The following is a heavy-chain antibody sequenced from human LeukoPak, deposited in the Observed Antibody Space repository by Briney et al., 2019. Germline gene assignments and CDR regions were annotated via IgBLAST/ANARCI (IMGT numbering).Heavy chain of an antibody. CDR2: IKQDGSEK. V-gene: IGHV3-7*01. J-gene: IGHJ4*02. CDR1: GFTFSSYW. CDR3: ATSRTFDY. Sequence: GGSLRLSCAASGFTFSSYWMSWARQPPGKGLEWVANIKQDGSEKYYVHSVKGRFTISRDNAKSSLYLQMNSLRAEDTAVYYCATSRTFDYWGQGTLVTVSS.